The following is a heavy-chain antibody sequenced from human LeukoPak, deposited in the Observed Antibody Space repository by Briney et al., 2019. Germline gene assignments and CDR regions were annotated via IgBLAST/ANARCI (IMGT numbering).Heavy chain of an antibody. J-gene: IGHJ6*02. CDR3: ARDGPYYYDSSGYPLGYYGMDA. CDR2: ISSSSSYI. Sequence: GGSLRLSCAASGFTFSSYSMNWVRQAPGKGLEWVSSISSSSSYIYYADSVKGRFTISRDNAKNSLYLQMNSLRAEDTAVYYCARDGPYYYDSSGYPLGYYGMDAWGQGTTVTVSS. CDR1: GFTFSSYS. D-gene: IGHD3-22*01. V-gene: IGHV3-21*01.